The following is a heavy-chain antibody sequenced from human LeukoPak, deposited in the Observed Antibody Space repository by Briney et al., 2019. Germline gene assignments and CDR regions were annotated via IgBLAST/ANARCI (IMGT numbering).Heavy chain of an antibody. V-gene: IGHV4-38-2*02. CDR1: GYSISSGYY. D-gene: IGHD3-3*01. CDR2: GYHSGST. Sequence: SETLSLTCTGSGYSISSGYYWAWIRQPPGTGLEWIGNGYHSGSTYYNPSLKSRVTILVGTSKNQLSLNLTSVTAADTALYYCARARAIFGVVFDPWGRGTLVTVSS. CDR3: ARARAIFGVVFDP. J-gene: IGHJ5*02.